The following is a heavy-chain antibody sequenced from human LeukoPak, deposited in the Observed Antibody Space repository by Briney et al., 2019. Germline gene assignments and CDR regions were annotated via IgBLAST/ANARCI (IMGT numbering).Heavy chain of an antibody. CDR3: ARVFDSGSQAYFYYMDV. J-gene: IGHJ6*03. CDR1: GGSIRGYY. V-gene: IGHV4-59*01. Sequence: SETLSLTCNVSGGSIRGYYWSWNRQPAGKGLEWIGYIYSSGSTNYNPSLKSRVTMSVDTSKNQFSLKVSSVTAADTAVHYCARVFDSGSQAYFYYMDVWGKGTTVTISS. CDR2: IYSSGST. D-gene: IGHD3-10*01.